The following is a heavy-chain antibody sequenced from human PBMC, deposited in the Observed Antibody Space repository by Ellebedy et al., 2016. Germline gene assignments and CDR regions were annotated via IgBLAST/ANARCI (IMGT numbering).Heavy chain of an antibody. Sequence: GSLRLSXAVYGGSFSGYYWSWIRQPPGKGLEWIGEINHSGSTNYNPSLKSRVTISVDTSKNQFSLKLSSVTAADTAVYYCARAHLYTMVRGTIDYWGQGTLVTVSS. V-gene: IGHV4-34*01. CDR2: INHSGST. J-gene: IGHJ4*02. D-gene: IGHD3-10*01. CDR1: GGSFSGYY. CDR3: ARAHLYTMVRGTIDY.